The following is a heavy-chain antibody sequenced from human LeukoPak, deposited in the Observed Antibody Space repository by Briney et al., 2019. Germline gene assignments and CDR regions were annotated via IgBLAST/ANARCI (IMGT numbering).Heavy chain of an antibody. Sequence: AGGSLRLSCAASGFTFSSYSMNWVRQAPGKGLEWVSSISSSSSYIYYADSVKGRFTISRDNAKNSLYLQMNSLRAEDTAVYYCARDRGSSSWYDAFDIWGQGTMVTVSS. CDR1: GFTFSSYS. CDR3: ARDRGSSSWYDAFDI. D-gene: IGHD6-13*01. CDR2: ISSSSSYI. J-gene: IGHJ3*02. V-gene: IGHV3-21*01.